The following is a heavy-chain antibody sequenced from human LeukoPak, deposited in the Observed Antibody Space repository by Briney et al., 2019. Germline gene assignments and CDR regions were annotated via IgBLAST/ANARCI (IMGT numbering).Heavy chain of an antibody. CDR3: ARHLSYDSLDI. CDR2: IYHSGGT. V-gene: IGHV4-59*08. D-gene: IGHD3-22*01. Sequence: SETLSLTCTVSGASVSSYYWGWVRQPPGKGLEWIAYIYHSGGTNYNPSLKSRVTISVDTSKNQLSLRLSSVTAADTAVYYCARHLSYDSLDIWGQGTLVTVS. J-gene: IGHJ3*02. CDR1: GASVSSYY.